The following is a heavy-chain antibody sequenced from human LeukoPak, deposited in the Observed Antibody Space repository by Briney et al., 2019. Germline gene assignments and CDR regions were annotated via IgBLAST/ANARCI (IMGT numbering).Heavy chain of an antibody. Sequence: SETLSLTCTVSGGSISSSSYFWGWIRQPPGKGREWIGRIYYSGSTYYNPALTSRVTISVDTSKNQFSLKLSSVTAADTAVYYCARGVSARFDPWGQGTLVTVSS. V-gene: IGHV4-39*07. CDR3: ARGVSARFDP. J-gene: IGHJ5*02. CDR2: IYYSGST. CDR1: GGSISSSSYF.